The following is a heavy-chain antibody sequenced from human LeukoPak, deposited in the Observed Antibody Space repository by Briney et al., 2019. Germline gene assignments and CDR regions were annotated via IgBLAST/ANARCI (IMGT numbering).Heavy chain of an antibody. CDR3: ARDPSKAMGYYDSSGSYFDY. V-gene: IGHV1-18*01. D-gene: IGHD3-22*01. CDR2: GNT. J-gene: IGHJ4*02. Sequence: GNTTYAQNLQGRVTMTTDTSTSTAYMELRSLRSDDTAVYYCARDPSKAMGYYDSSGSYFDYWGQGTLVTVSS.